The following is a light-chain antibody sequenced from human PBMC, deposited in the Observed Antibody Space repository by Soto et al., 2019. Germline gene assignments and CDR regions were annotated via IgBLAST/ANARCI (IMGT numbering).Light chain of an antibody. V-gene: IGKV1-5*01. CDR2: GAS. J-gene: IGKJ1*01. Sequence: DIQMTQSPSTLSASVGDRVTITCRASQSISSWLAWYQQKPGKAPKLLIYGASSLESGVPSRFSGSGSGTEFTLTISSLQPDDFATYYCQQYENYWTFGQGTKVDIK. CDR3: QQYENYWT. CDR1: QSISSW.